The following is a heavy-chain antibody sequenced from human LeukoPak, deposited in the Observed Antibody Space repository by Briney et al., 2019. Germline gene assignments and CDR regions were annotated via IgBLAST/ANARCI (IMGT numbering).Heavy chain of an antibody. Sequence: GRSLRLSCAASGFTFSSYGMHWVRQAPGKGLEWVSYISSSGSTIYYADSVKGRFTISRDNAKNSLYLQMNSLRAEDTAVYYCAKVRGYYDSMHFDYWGQGTLVTVSS. V-gene: IGHV3-48*04. J-gene: IGHJ4*02. CDR2: ISSSGSTI. CDR1: GFTFSSYG. D-gene: IGHD3-22*01. CDR3: AKVRGYYDSMHFDY.